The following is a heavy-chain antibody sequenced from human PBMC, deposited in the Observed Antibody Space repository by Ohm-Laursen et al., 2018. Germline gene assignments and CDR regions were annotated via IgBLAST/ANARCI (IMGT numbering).Heavy chain of an antibody. Sequence: ASVKVSCKASGYTFTSYGISWVRQAPGQGLEWMGWINPNSGGTNYAQKFQGRVTMTRDTSISTAYMELSRLRSDDTAMYYCARGQPIDFWGQGTLVTVSS. CDR2: INPNSGGT. V-gene: IGHV1-2*02. CDR3: ARGQPIDF. J-gene: IGHJ4*02. CDR1: GYTFTSYG.